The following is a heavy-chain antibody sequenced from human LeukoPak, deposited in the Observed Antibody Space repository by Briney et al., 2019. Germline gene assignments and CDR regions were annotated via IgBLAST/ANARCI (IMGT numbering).Heavy chain of an antibody. D-gene: IGHD6-13*01. CDR2: IGTAGDT. CDR1: GFTFSSYD. V-gene: IGHV3-13*01. CDR3: ARGPAWQQLVNRYGMDV. Sequence: PGGSLRLSCAASGFTFSSYDMHWVRQATGKGLEWVSAIGTAGDTYYPGSVKGRFTISRENAKNSLYLQMTRLRAGDTAVYYCARGPAWQQLVNRYGMDVWGQGTTVTVSS. J-gene: IGHJ6*02.